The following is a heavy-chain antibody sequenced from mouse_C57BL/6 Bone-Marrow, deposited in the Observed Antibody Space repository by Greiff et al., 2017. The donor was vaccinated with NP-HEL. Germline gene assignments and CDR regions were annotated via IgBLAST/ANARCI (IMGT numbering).Heavy chain of an antibody. D-gene: IGHD2-3*01. CDR2: ISYDGSN. J-gene: IGHJ1*03. CDR3: ANLYDGYYDWYFDV. CDR1: GYSITSGYY. V-gene: IGHV3-6*01. Sequence: EVQLVESGPGLVKPSQSLSLTCSVTGYSITSGYYWNWIRQFPGNKLEWMGYISYDGSNNYNPSLKNRISITRDTSKNQFFLKLNSVTTEDTATYYCANLYDGYYDWYFDVWGTGTTVTVSS.